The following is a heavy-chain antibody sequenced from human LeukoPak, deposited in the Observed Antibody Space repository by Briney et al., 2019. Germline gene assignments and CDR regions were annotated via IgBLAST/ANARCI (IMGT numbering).Heavy chain of an antibody. CDR2: INHSGST. CDR3: ARGRTLFWSGYGYYFDY. CDR1: GGSFSGYY. V-gene: IGHV4-34*01. D-gene: IGHD3-3*01. J-gene: IGHJ4*02. Sequence: SETLSLTCAVYGGSFSGYYWSWIRQPPGKGLEWIGEINHSGSTNYNPSLKSRVTISVDTSKNQFSLKLSSVTAADTAVYYCARGRTLFWSGYGYYFDYWGQGTLVTVSS.